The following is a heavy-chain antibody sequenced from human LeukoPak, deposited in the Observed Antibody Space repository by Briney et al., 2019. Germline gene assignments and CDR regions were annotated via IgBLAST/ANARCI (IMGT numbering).Heavy chain of an antibody. CDR2: INPNSGGT. D-gene: IGHD2-15*01. CDR3: AREEGIVVVVARSSAFDI. CDR1: GYTFTGYF. Sequence: ASVKVSCKASGYTFTGYFMDWVRHAPGQGLEWKGWINPNSGGTNYAQKFQGRVSLTRDTSIRTAYMELSRLRSDDTAVYYCAREEGIVVVVARSSAFDIWGQGTMVTVSS. J-gene: IGHJ3*02. V-gene: IGHV1-2*02.